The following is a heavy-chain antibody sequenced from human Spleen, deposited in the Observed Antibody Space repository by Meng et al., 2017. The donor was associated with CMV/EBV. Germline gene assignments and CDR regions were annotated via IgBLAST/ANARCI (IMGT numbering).Heavy chain of an antibody. D-gene: IGHD3-16*01. Sequence: GESLKISCAASGFSFSSYWMSWVRQASGKGLEWVANIKQDGSDKNYVDSVKGRFTISRENAKNSFSLQMNSLRVGDTAVYYCARQWDYGYNSLDYWGQGTLVTVSS. V-gene: IGHV3-7*01. CDR2: IKQDGSDK. J-gene: IGHJ4*02. CDR3: ARQWDYGYNSLDY. CDR1: GFSFSSYW.